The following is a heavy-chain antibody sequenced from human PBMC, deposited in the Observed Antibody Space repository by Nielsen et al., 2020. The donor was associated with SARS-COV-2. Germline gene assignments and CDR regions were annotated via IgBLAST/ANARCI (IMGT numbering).Heavy chain of an antibody. CDR2: ISPNSGAT. CDR1: GYTFSGYY. D-gene: IGHD3-9*01. CDR3: ARVVRQLRYFETGPGMDV. Sequence: ASVKVSCKASGYTFSGYYVHWVRQAPGQGLEWMGRISPNSGATNYAQKLQGRVTMTTDTSTSTAYMELRSLRSDDTAVYYCARVVRQLRYFETGPGMDVWGQGTTVTVSS. J-gene: IGHJ6*02. V-gene: IGHV1-18*01.